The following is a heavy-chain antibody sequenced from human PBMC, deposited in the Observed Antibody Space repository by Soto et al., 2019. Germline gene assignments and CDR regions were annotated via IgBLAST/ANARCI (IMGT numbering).Heavy chain of an antibody. CDR1: GYTFTSYY. V-gene: IGHV1-46*01. Sequence: ASVKVSCKASGYTFTSYYMHWVRQAPGQGLEWMGIINPSAGSTSHAQTFQGRVTLTRDTSTNTVYMELSSLRSDDTAVYYCARGGDGYNFGAVYWGQGTPVTVSS. J-gene: IGHJ4*02. CDR3: ARGGDGYNFGAVY. D-gene: IGHD2-21*01. CDR2: INPSAGST.